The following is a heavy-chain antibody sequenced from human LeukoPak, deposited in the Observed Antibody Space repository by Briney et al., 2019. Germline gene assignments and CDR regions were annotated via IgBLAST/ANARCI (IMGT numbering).Heavy chain of an antibody. Sequence: GGSLRLSCAASGFSFSSFAMHWVRQAPGKGLEWVTFIWSDGSYKYYADSVKGRFAISRDNSKNTLYLQMNSLRAEDTAVYYCARAHEYSYGSAPYYYYGMDVWGQGTTVTVSS. CDR1: GFSFSSFA. V-gene: IGHV3-33*01. J-gene: IGHJ6*02. D-gene: IGHD5-18*01. CDR2: IWSDGSYK. CDR3: ARAHEYSYGSAPYYYYGMDV.